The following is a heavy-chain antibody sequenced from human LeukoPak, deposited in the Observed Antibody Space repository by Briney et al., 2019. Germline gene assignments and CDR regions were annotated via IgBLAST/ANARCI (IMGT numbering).Heavy chain of an antibody. J-gene: IGHJ5*02. V-gene: IGHV4-30-4*01. CDR2: IYYSGST. D-gene: IGHD3-10*01. Sequence: SQTLSLTCTVSGGSISSGDYYWSWIRQPPGKGLEWIGYIYYSGSTYYNPSLKSRVTISVDTSKNQFSLKLSSVTAADTAVYYCARERVGSGYQPPSGYWFDPWGQGTLVTVSS. CDR3: ARERVGSGYQPPSGYWFDP. CDR1: GGSISSGDYY.